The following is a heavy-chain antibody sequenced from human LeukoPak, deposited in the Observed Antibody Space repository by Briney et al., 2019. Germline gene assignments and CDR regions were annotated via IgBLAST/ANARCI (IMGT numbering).Heavy chain of an antibody. Sequence: GASVKVSCKASGYTFFSYGISWVRQAPGQGLEWMGWISGYNGNTHYAQKVQDRVTMTTDTSTTTAYMELRSLRSDDTAVYYCARDARSGSYFYDYWGQGTLVTVSS. J-gene: IGHJ4*02. V-gene: IGHV1-18*01. CDR2: ISGYNGNT. CDR1: GYTFFSYG. CDR3: ARDARSGSYFYDY. D-gene: IGHD1-26*01.